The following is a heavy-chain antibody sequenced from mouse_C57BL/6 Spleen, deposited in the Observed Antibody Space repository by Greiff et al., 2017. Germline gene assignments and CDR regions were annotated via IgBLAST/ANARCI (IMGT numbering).Heavy chain of an antibody. J-gene: IGHJ2*01. CDR3: ARLGTTVLATGYFDY. Sequence: QVQLQQPGAELVMPGASVKLSCKASGYTFTSYRMHWVKQRPGQGLEWIGEIDPSDSYTNYNQKFKGKSTLTVDKSSSTAYMKLSSLTSEDSAVYYCARLGTTVLATGYFDYWGQGTTLTVSS. CDR1: GYTFTSYR. CDR2: IDPSDSYT. D-gene: IGHD1-1*01. V-gene: IGHV1-69*01.